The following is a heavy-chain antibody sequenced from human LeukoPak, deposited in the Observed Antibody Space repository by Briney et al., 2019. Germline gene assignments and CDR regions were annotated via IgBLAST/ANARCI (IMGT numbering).Heavy chain of an antibody. Sequence: GGSLRLSCAASGFTFSSYGMHWVRQAPGKGLEWVAVIWYDGSNKYYADSVKGRFTISRDNSKNTLYLQMNSLRAEDTAVYYCARDPSISRGIYYYYYGTDVWGQGTTVTVSS. CDR2: IWYDGSNK. CDR1: GFTFSSYG. J-gene: IGHJ6*02. D-gene: IGHD3-3*02. CDR3: ARDPSISRGIYYYYYGTDV. V-gene: IGHV3-33*01.